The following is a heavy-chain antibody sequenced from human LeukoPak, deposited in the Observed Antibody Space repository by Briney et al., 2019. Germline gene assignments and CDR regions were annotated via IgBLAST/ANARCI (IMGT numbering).Heavy chain of an antibody. J-gene: IGHJ4*02. CDR1: GGSISSGSYY. D-gene: IGHD2-2*01. Sequence: SQTLSLTCTVSGGSISSGSYYWSWIRQPAGKGLEWIGRIYTSGSTNYNPSLKSRVTISVDTSKNQFSLKLSSVTAADTAVYYCAKHFIVVVPAYFDYWGQGTLVTVSS. CDR3: AKHFIVVVPAYFDY. V-gene: IGHV4-61*02. CDR2: IYTSGST.